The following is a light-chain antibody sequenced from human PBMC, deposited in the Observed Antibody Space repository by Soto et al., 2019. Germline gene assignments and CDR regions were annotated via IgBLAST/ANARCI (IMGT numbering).Light chain of an antibody. Sequence: EIVMTQSPAPLSVSPGERATLSCRASQSVSSDLAWYQQKPGQAPRLLIYDASNRATGIPARFSGSGSGTDFTLTISSLQSEDFATYYCQQYYSYPITFGQGTRLEIK. CDR1: QSVSSD. J-gene: IGKJ5*01. CDR3: QQYYSYPIT. CDR2: DAS. V-gene: IGKV3D-15*01.